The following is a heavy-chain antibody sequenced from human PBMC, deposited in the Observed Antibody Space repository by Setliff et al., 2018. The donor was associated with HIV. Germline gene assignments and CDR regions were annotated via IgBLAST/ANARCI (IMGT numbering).Heavy chain of an antibody. CDR2: ISSSSSTI. CDR1: GFTFSSYS. V-gene: IGHV3-48*01. J-gene: IGHJ3*02. CDR3: ARKRATSPPWTVGNAFDI. D-gene: IGHD1-26*01. Sequence: GSLRLSCAASGFTFSSYSMNWVRQAPGKGLEWVSYISSSSSTIDYADTVKGRFTSSRENAKNSLYLQMNSMRAEDTAVYYCARKRATSPPWTVGNAFDIWGQGTMVTVSS.